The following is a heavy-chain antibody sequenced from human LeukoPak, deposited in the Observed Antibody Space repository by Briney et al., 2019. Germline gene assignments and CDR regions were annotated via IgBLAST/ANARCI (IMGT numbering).Heavy chain of an antibody. Sequence: ASVKVSCKASGYTFTSYDINWVRQATGQGLEWMGWTNPNSGNTGYAQKFRGRVTMTRNTSISTAYMELSSLRSEDTAVYYCARVDYDFWSGYYKPYNYYYYYMDVWGKGTTVTVSS. CDR2: TNPNSGNT. CDR1: GYTFTSYD. J-gene: IGHJ6*03. CDR3: ARVDYDFWSGYYKPYNYYYYYMDV. D-gene: IGHD3-3*01. V-gene: IGHV1-8*01.